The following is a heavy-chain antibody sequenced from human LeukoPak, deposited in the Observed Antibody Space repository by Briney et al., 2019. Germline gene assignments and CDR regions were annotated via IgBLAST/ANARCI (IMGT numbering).Heavy chain of an antibody. CDR2: ISGSGGST. Sequence: GGSLRLSCAASGFTFSSYAMSWVRQAPGKGLEWVSAISGSGGSTYYAGSVKGRFTISRDNSKNTLYLQMNSLRAEDTAVYYCTKGGGVHSHSDWGQGTLVTVSS. D-gene: IGHD2-15*01. J-gene: IGHJ4*02. V-gene: IGHV3-23*01. CDR1: GFTFSSYA. CDR3: TKGGGVHSHSD.